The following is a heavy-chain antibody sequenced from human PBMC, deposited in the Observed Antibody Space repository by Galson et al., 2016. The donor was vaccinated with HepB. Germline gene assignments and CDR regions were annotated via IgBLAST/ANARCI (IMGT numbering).Heavy chain of an antibody. CDR1: GYSIGTASF. V-gene: IGHV4-38-2*02. Sequence: SETLSLTCSVSGYSIGTASFWGWIRQSPGEGLEFVGSVHHSGKTYYNPSLKSRVSISMDTSNNEFSLKLSSVTAADSAVYYCARVNWIPDYWGQGTLVTVSS. J-gene: IGHJ4*02. CDR2: VHHSGKT. D-gene: IGHD1-1*01. CDR3: ARVNWIPDY.